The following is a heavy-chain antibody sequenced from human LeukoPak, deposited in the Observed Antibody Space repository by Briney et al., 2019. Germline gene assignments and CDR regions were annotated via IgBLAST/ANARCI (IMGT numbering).Heavy chain of an antibody. CDR3: ARDTDYGAPLDY. CDR2: ISSSGSTI. Sequence: PGGSLRLSCAASGFTFSSYEMNWVRQAPGKGLEWVSYISSSGSTIYYADSVKGRFTISRDNAKNSLYLQMNSLRAEDTAVYYCARDTDYGAPLDYWGQGTLVTVSS. CDR1: GFTFSSYE. V-gene: IGHV3-48*03. J-gene: IGHJ4*02. D-gene: IGHD4-17*01.